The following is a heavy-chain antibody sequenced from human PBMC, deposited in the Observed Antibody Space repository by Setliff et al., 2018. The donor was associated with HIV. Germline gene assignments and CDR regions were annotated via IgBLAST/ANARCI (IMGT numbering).Heavy chain of an antibody. CDR3: ARQLRVVAATPLGGFDY. J-gene: IGHJ4*02. CDR2: IDPSDSYT. D-gene: IGHD2-15*01. CDR1: GYNFTSYW. Sequence: GASLKISCKASGYNFTSYWISWVRQMPGKGLEWMGRIDPSDSYTNYSPSFQGHVTISADKSISTAYLQWSSLKASDTAMYYCARQLRVVAATPLGGFDYWGQGTLVTVSS. V-gene: IGHV5-10-1*01.